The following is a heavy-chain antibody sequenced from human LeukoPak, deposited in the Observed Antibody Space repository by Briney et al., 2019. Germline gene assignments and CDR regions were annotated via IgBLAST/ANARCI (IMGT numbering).Heavy chain of an antibody. CDR1: GGTFSSYA. CDR2: IIPIFGTA. Sequence: SVKVSCKASGGTFSSYAISWVRQAPGQGLEWMGGIIPIFGTANYAQKFQGRVTITTDESTSTAYMELSSLRSEDTAVYYCARGYCGGGSCSRYYYYYMDVWGKGTTVTVSS. CDR3: ARGYCGGGSCSRYYYYYMDV. J-gene: IGHJ6*03. V-gene: IGHV1-69*05. D-gene: IGHD2-15*01.